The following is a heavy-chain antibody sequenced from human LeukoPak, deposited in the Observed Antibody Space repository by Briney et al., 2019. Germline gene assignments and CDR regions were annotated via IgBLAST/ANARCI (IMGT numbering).Heavy chain of an antibody. CDR3: AKPGDAGFYWYFDL. CDR2: ISYDGSNK. V-gene: IGHV3-30*18. CDR1: GFTFSSYG. Sequence: GRSLRLSCAASGFTFSSYGMHWVRQAPGKGLEGVAVISYDGSNKYYADSVKGRFTISRDNSKNTLYLQMNSLRAEDTAVYYCAKPGDAGFYWYFDLWGRGTLVTVSS. D-gene: IGHD4-17*01. J-gene: IGHJ2*01.